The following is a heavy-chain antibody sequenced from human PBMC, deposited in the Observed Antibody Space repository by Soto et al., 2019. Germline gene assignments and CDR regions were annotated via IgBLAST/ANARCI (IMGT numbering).Heavy chain of an antibody. CDR2: MNPDSGNT. CDR1: GYTFSNYN. Sequence: QEQLVQSGAEVKKPGAPVKVSCKASGYTFSNYNINWVRQASGQGLEWMGWMNPDSGNTGYAEKFQGRLPMTRNRSISTAYMELSGLRSEDTAVYYCAREAASDPSFYYHYMDVWGKGTTVTVSS. CDR3: AREAASDPSFYYHYMDV. D-gene: IGHD6-25*01. J-gene: IGHJ6*03. V-gene: IGHV1-8*01.